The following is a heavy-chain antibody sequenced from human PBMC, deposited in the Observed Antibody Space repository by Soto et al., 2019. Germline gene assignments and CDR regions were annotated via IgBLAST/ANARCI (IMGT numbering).Heavy chain of an antibody. CDR2: ISPDGSST. D-gene: IGHD3-22*01. CDR3: ARALTYYYDIDY. Sequence: PGGSLRLSCAASGFTFSGYWMHWVRQAPGKGLVWVSRISPDGSSTSYADSVKGRFTISRDNAKNMLHLQMNSLRAEDTAVYYCARALTYYYDIDYWGQGTLVTSPQ. J-gene: IGHJ4*02. V-gene: IGHV3-74*01. CDR1: GFTFSGYW.